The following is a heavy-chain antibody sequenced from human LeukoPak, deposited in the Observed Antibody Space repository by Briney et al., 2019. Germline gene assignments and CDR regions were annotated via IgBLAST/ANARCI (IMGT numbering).Heavy chain of an antibody. CDR3: AKATYYYDSSGYRGGYFDY. CDR2: ISSSSSTI. D-gene: IGHD3-22*01. J-gene: IGHJ4*02. CDR1: GFTFSSYS. V-gene: IGHV3-48*01. Sequence: PGGSLRLSCAAPGFTFSSYSMNWVRQAPGKGLEWVSYISSSSSTIYYADSVKGRFTISRDNSKNTLYLQMNSLRAEDTAVYYCAKATYYYDSSGYRGGYFDYWGQGTLVTVSS.